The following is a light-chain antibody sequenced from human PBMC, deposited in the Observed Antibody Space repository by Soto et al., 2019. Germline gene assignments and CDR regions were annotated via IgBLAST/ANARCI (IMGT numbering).Light chain of an antibody. Sequence: EIVLPQSPGTLSLSPGERATLSCRASQSVSSSYLAWYQQKPGQAPRDLIYGASSSATDIPDRSSGSGSAAAISRTISRLEPAEFAVYYWPQYGSSPQTFGQGTEVVSK. CDR3: PQYGSSPQT. V-gene: IGKV3-20*01. CDR2: GAS. J-gene: IGKJ1*01. CDR1: QSVSSSY.